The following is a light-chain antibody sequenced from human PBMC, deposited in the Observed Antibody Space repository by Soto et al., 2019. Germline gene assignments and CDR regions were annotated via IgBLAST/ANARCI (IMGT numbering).Light chain of an antibody. CDR3: QQYGSSIFT. CDR2: GAY. V-gene: IGKV3-20*01. J-gene: IGKJ3*01. Sequence: EIVLTQSPGTLSLSPGERATLSCRASQSVSSSYLGWYQQKPGQAPRLLIYGAYTRTTDIPDRFSGSESVTDFSLTISRLEPEDFEVYYCQQYGSSIFTFGPGTKVDIK. CDR1: QSVSSSY.